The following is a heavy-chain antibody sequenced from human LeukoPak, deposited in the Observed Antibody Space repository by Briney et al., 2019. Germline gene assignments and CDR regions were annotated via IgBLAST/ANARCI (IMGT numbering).Heavy chain of an antibody. Sequence: AGGSLRLSCAASGFTFSDYYMSWIRQAPGKGLEWVSYISSSGNTKYYADSVEGRFTISRDNAKNSLSLQMNSLRAEDTAVYYCARDGGSAWFFRYWGQGTLVTVSS. J-gene: IGHJ4*02. V-gene: IGHV3-11*04. D-gene: IGHD6-19*01. CDR2: ISSSGNTK. CDR1: GFTFSDYY. CDR3: ARDGGSAWFFRY.